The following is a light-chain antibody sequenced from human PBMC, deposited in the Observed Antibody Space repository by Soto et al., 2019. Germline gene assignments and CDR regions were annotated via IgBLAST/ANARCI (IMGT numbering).Light chain of an antibody. CDR3: QQGHNWPLT. Sequence: EIVMTQSPATLSVSPGERATLSCRASQSISSELAWYQQRPGQPPRLLIYGASTRATGVPDRFTGSGSGSDFTLTISGLQSEDFAVYYCQQGHNWPLTFGQGTRPEI. V-gene: IGKV3-15*01. CDR2: GAS. J-gene: IGKJ2*01. CDR1: QSISSE.